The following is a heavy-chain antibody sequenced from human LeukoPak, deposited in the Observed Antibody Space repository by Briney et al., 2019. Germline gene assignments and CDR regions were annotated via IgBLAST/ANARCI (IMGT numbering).Heavy chain of an antibody. CDR2: INPNSGDT. Sequence: ASVKVSCTASAYTFTGYYIHWVRQAPGQGLEWMGWINPNSGDTKYEQRFQGRVTMTRDTSISTAYMELTRLRSDDAAVYFCARDCSWSSISYSDYWGQGTLVTVSS. CDR1: AYTFTGYY. J-gene: IGHJ4*02. V-gene: IGHV1-2*02. CDR3: ARDCSWSSISYSDY. D-gene: IGHD2-2*01.